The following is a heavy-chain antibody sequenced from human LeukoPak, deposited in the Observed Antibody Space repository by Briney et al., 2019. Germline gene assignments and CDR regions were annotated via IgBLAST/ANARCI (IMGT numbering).Heavy chain of an antibody. CDR3: ARDPSFLGYCSSTSCYTGY. CDR2: ISSSSSTI. V-gene: IGHV3-48*04. D-gene: IGHD2-2*02. CDR1: GFTFSSYS. Sequence: GGSLRLSCAASGFTFSSYSMNWVRQAPGKGLEWVSYISSSSSTIYYAESVKGRFTISRDNAKNSLYLQMNSLRAEDTAVYYCARDPSFLGYCSSTSCYTGYWGQGTLVTVSS. J-gene: IGHJ4*02.